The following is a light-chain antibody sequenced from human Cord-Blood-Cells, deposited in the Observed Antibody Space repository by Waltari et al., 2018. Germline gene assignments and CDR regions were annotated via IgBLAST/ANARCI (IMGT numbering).Light chain of an antibody. V-gene: IGLV3-10*01. Sequence: SYELTQPPSVSVSPGQTARITCSGDALPKKYAYWSQQKSGQAPVLVIYEESKRPSGIPERFSGSSSGTMATLTISGAQVEDEADYYCYSTDSSGNHYVFGTGTKVTVL. CDR2: EES. J-gene: IGLJ1*01. CDR3: YSTDSSGNHYV. CDR1: ALPKKY.